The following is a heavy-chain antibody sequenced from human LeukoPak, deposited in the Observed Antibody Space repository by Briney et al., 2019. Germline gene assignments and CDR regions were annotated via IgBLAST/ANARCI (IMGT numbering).Heavy chain of an antibody. V-gene: IGHV3-23*01. J-gene: IGHJ3*02. Sequence: GGSLRLSCAASGFTFSSYAMSWVRQAPGKGLEWVSAISGSGGSTYYADSVKGRFTISRDNSKNTLYLQMNSLRAEDTAVYYCAKGPYCGGDCYSTDAFDIWGQGTMVTVSS. CDR3: AKGPYCGGDCYSTDAFDI. CDR2: ISGSGGST. D-gene: IGHD2-21*02. CDR1: GFTFSSYA.